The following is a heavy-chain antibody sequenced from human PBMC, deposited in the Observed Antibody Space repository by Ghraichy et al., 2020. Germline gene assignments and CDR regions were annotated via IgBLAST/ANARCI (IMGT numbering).Heavy chain of an antibody. CDR2: VWYDGSNR. CDR1: GFTFSSYG. D-gene: IGHD1/OR15-1a*01. V-gene: IGHV3-33*08. J-gene: IGHJ3*02. Sequence: GSLRLSCAASGFTFSSYGMHWVRQAPGKGLEWVAVVWYDGSNRYYADSVKGRFTISRDNSKNTLYLQMNSLRAEDTALYYCARVCRRQLEQGAFDIWGQGTMVTVSS. CDR3: ARVCRRQLEQGAFDI.